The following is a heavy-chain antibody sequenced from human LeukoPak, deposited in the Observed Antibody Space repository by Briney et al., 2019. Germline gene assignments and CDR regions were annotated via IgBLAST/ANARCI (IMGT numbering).Heavy chain of an antibody. Sequence: ASVKVSCKASGYTFTSYGISWVRQAPGQGLEWMGWISAYNGNTNYAQKFQGRVTMTTDTSTSTAYMELRSLRSDDTAVYYCARDRASNFLYSGSYYYNYWGQGTLVTVSS. CDR3: ARDRASNFLYSGSYYYNY. CDR2: ISAYNGNT. J-gene: IGHJ4*02. V-gene: IGHV1-18*01. D-gene: IGHD1-26*01. CDR1: GYTFTSYG.